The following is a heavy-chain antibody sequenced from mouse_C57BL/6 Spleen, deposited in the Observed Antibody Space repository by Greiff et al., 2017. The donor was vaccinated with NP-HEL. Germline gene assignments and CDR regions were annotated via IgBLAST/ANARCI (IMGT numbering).Heavy chain of an antibody. V-gene: IGHV2-4*01. D-gene: IGHD2-4*01. CDR3: AKNRGTMITTRPGREGWYFDV. CDR1: GFSLTSYG. Sequence: QVQLQQSGPGLVQPSQSLSITCTVSGFSLTSYGVHWVRQPPGKGLEWLGVIWSGGSTDYNAAFISRLSISKDNSKSQVFFKMNSLQADDTAIYYCAKNRGTMITTRPGREGWYFDVWGTGTTVTVSS. J-gene: IGHJ1*03. CDR2: IWSGGST.